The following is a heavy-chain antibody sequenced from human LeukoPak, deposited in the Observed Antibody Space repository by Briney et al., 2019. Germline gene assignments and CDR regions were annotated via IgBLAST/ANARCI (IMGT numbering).Heavy chain of an antibody. CDR2: SIPIFGTT. CDR1: GGTFSSYA. V-gene: IGHV1-69*13. D-gene: IGHD2-21*01. CDR3: ARAWVISRPGDAFDI. J-gene: IGHJ3*02. Sequence: SVTLSCTASGGTFSSYAIRCVRQQPGEGLEWMVGSIPIFGTTNYGQTFQGRVTITADESTSTAYMELSSLRSEHTAVYYCARAWVISRPGDAFDIWGQGTMVTVS.